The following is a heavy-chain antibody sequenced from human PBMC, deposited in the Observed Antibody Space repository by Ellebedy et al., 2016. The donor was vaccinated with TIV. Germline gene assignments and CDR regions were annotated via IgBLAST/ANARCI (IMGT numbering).Heavy chain of an antibody. V-gene: IGHV3-20*04. CDR1: GFTFEEYG. D-gene: IGHD6-19*01. Sequence: GGSLRLSCAASGFTFEEYGMSWVRQGPGKGLEWVSYISYNGGSTTYADSVKGRFTISRDNAKNFLYLQMNSLRVEDTALYYCVRDPWLVMDFWGQGILVTVSS. CDR3: VRDPWLVMDF. J-gene: IGHJ4*02. CDR2: ISYNGGST.